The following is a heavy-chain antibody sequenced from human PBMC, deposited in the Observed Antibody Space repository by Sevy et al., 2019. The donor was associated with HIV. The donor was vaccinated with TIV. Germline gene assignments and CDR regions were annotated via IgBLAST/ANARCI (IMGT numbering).Heavy chain of an antibody. CDR3: ARPTSGLSDYEALDDAGFYGMDV. J-gene: IGHJ6*02. Sequence: GGSLRLSCAASGFTFRSYSMNWVRQAPGRGLEWVSSITSSSSFIFYADSVKGRFTISRDNAKNSLFLQMNSLRAEDNAVYYCARPTSGLSDYEALDDAGFYGMDVWGQGTTVTVSS. D-gene: IGHD3-16*01. V-gene: IGHV3-21*01. CDR1: GFTFRSYS. CDR2: ITSSSSFI.